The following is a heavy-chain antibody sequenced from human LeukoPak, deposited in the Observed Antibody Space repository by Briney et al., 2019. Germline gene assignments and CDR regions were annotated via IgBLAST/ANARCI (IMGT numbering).Heavy chain of an antibody. D-gene: IGHD5-18*01. J-gene: IGHJ4*02. CDR2: IYYSGST. Sequence: SETLSLTCTVSGGSISSGGYYWSWIRQPPGKGLEWIGYIYYSGSTNYNPSLKSRVTISVDTSKNQFSLKLSSVTAADTAVYYCARGYSYGEFNWGQGTLVTVSS. V-gene: IGHV4-61*08. CDR1: GGSISSGGYY. CDR3: ARGYSYGEFN.